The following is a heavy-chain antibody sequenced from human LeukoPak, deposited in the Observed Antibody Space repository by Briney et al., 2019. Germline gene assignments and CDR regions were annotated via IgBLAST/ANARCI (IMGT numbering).Heavy chain of an antibody. Sequence: PGGSLRLSCAASGFTFTTYAMTWVRQAPGKGLEWVSAISGSGDETYYADSVRGRFTISRDNSKNTLYLQMNSLRAEDTAVYYCAKDRGSSCDYWGQGTLVTVSS. CDR1: GFTFTTYA. CDR3: AKDRGSSCDY. CDR2: ISGSGDET. V-gene: IGHV3-23*01. D-gene: IGHD6-13*01. J-gene: IGHJ4*02.